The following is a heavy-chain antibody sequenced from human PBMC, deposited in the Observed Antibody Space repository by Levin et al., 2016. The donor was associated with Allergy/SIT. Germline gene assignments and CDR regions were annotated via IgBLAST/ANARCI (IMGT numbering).Heavy chain of an antibody. CDR2: ISAYNGNT. D-gene: IGHD3-3*01. Sequence: ASVKVSCKASGYTFTSYGISWVRQAPGQGLEWMGWISAYNGNTNYAQKLQGRVTMTTDTSTSTAYMELRSLRSDDTAVYYCARTYYDFWSGYYQYYFDYWGQGTLVTVSS. J-gene: IGHJ4*02. CDR1: GYTFTSYG. CDR3: ARTYYDFWSGYYQYYFDY. V-gene: IGHV1-18*04.